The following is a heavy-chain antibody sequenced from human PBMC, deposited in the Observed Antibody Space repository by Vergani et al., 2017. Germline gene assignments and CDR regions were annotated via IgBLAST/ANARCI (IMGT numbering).Heavy chain of an antibody. Sequence: QVQLQESGPGLVKPSETLSLTCTVSGGSVSSGSYYWSWIRQPPGKGLEWIGYIYYSGSTNYNPSLKSRVTISVDTSKSQFSLKLSPVTAADTAVYYCTAVRYSSGWPPHSSGQGTLVTVSS. CDR1: GGSVSSGSYY. V-gene: IGHV4-61*01. D-gene: IGHD6-19*01. CDR2: IYYSGST. CDR3: TAVRYSSGWPPHS. J-gene: IGHJ4*02.